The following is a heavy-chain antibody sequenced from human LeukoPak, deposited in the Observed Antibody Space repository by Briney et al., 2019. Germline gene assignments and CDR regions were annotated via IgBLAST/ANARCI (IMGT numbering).Heavy chain of an antibody. CDR1: GFTFSSSA. V-gene: IGHV3-30*02. J-gene: IGHJ4*02. D-gene: IGHD2-8*02. CDR2: IAHHGNNK. Sequence: GGSLRLSCGASGFTFSSSAMHWVRQGPGKGLEWVAYIAHHGNNKYYADSVKGRFTISRDNSKGSLYLQMNSLGADDTAVYYCAKDGSWSCTDWGQGTLVRVSS. CDR3: AKDGSWSCTD.